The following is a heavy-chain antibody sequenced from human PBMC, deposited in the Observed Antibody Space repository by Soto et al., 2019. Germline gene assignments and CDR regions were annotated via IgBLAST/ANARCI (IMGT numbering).Heavy chain of an antibody. V-gene: IGHV3-7*03. CDR1: GFTFSDYW. Sequence: PRGSLLVSCASSGFTFSDYWMTWVRQAPGQGLEWVANIKYDGSEKYFVDSVRGRFAVSRDNPKNSVYLQMNSLRAEDTAVYYCARDGGSGIDYWGKGNLVTVSS. J-gene: IGHJ4*02. CDR3: ARDGGSGIDY. CDR2: IKYDGSEK. D-gene: IGHD6-19*01.